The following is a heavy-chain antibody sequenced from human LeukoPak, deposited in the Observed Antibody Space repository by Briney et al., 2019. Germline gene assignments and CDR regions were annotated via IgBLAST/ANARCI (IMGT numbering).Heavy chain of an antibody. V-gene: IGHV1-3*01. CDR1: GYTFTSYA. D-gene: IGHD6-19*01. CDR2: INAGNGNT. Sequence: ASVKVSCKASGYTFTSYAMHWVRQAPGRGLEWMGWINAGNGNTKYSQKFQGRVTITRDTSASTAYMELSSLRSEDTAVYYCARDNPAVAATFDPWGQGTLVTVSS. J-gene: IGHJ5*02. CDR3: ARDNPAVAATFDP.